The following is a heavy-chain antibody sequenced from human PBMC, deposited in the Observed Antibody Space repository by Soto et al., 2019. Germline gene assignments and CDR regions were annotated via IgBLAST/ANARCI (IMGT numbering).Heavy chain of an antibody. Sequence: SETLSLTCTVSGGSISSGGYYWSWIRQHPGKGLEWIGYIYYSGSTYYNPSLKSRVTISVDTSKNQFSLRLSSVTAADTAVYYCARDGYYYDSSGYQRVYYFDYWGQGTLVTVSS. CDR3: ARDGYYYDSSGYQRVYYFDY. V-gene: IGHV4-31*03. CDR2: IYYSGST. J-gene: IGHJ4*02. D-gene: IGHD3-22*01. CDR1: GGSISSGGYY.